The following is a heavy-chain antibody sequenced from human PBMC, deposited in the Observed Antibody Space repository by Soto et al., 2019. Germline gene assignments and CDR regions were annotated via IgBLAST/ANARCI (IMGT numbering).Heavy chain of an antibody. D-gene: IGHD5-12*01. CDR3: AKGDNLGPKTGYAFDP. CDR2: TYFRSKWYN. V-gene: IGHV6-1*01. Sequence: SQTLSLTCAISGDSVSSNSAAWNWIRQSPSRGLEWLGRTYFRSKWYNDYAVSVKSRIIINPDTSNNQFSLQLNSVTPEDTAVYFCAKGDNLGPKTGYAFDPWGQGIMVTVS. CDR1: GDSVSSNSAA. J-gene: IGHJ5*02.